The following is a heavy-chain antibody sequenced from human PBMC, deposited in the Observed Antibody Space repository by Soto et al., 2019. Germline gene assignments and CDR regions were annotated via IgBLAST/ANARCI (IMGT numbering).Heavy chain of an antibody. CDR1: GYSFTSYW. CDR2: IYPGDSDT. J-gene: IGHJ4*02. D-gene: IGHD2-2*01. Sequence: GESLKISCKGSGYSFTSYWIGWVRQMPGKGLEWMGIIYPGDSDTRYSPSFQGQVTIAAGKSTSTAYLQWSSLKASDTAMYYCARLLTSSYISYYLDYWAQGTLVTVS. V-gene: IGHV5-51*01. CDR3: ARLLTSSYISYYLDY.